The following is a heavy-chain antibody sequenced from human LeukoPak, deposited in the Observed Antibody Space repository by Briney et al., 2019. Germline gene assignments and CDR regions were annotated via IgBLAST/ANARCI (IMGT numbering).Heavy chain of an antibody. CDR3: VREGRVSGYDFDY. CDR1: GFSFSSYW. CDR2: INSDGSST. V-gene: IGHV3-74*01. Sequence: GGSLRLSCEASGFSFSSYWMHWVRQAPGKGLVWVSRINSDGSSTTYTDSVKGRLTISRDNAKNTLYLQMNSLRAEDTAVYYCVREGRVSGYDFDYWGQGTLVTVSS. D-gene: IGHD5-12*01. J-gene: IGHJ4*02.